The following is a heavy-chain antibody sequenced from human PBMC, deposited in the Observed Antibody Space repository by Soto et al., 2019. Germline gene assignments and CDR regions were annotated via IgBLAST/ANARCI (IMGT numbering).Heavy chain of an antibody. J-gene: IGHJ3*02. V-gene: IGHV3-11*05. CDR3: ARDTNADEGDALDI. Sequence: QVQLVESGGGLVKPGGSLRLSCAASGFTFSDYSMTWIRQGPGKGLEWVSTIGTSGLYTNYADSLKGRFTISRDNAKKSVYLEMASLRSDDTALYYCARDTNADEGDALDIWGQGTLVSVSS. D-gene: IGHD1-26*01. CDR1: GFTFSDYS. CDR2: IGTSGLYT.